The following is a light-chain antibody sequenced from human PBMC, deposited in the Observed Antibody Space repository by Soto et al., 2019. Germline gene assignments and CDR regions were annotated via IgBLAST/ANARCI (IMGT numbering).Light chain of an antibody. CDR3: QPYDNLPPT. V-gene: IGKV1-33*01. CDR1: QDISNY. J-gene: IGKJ4*01. Sequence: DIQMTQSPSSLSASVGDRVTITCQASQDISNYLNWYQQKPGKAPKLLIYDASNLETGVPSRFSGSGSGTDVTFTISSLQPEDIATYYCQPYDNLPPTFGGGTKVEIK. CDR2: DAS.